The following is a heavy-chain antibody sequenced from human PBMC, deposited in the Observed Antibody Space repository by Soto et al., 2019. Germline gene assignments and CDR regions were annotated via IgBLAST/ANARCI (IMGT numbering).Heavy chain of an antibody. J-gene: IGHJ4*02. V-gene: IGHV3-23*01. Sequence: GGSLRLSCAASGFTFSSYAMSWVRQAPGKGLEWVSAISGSGGSTYYADSVKGRFTISRDNSKNTLYLQMNSLRAEDTAVYYCAKIPPSPIYGVETFRYYFDYWGQGTLVTVSS. D-gene: IGHD4-17*01. CDR2: ISGSGGST. CDR3: AKIPPSPIYGVETFRYYFDY. CDR1: GFTFSSYA.